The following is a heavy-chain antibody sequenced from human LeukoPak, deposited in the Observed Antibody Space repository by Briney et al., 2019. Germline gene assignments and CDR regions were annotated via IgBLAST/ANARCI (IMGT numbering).Heavy chain of an antibody. CDR1: GYTFTDYY. Sequence: ASVKVSCKASGYTFTDYYIHWVRQAPGQRREWMGRMNPNRGGTNYAQKFQGRVTMTSDTSISTAYMVLGRLLSDDRAEFYGSRALDYVFDYWGQGTLVTVFS. V-gene: IGHV1-2*06. D-gene: IGHD4-17*01. CDR2: MNPNRGGT. J-gene: IGHJ4*02. CDR3: SRALDYVFDY.